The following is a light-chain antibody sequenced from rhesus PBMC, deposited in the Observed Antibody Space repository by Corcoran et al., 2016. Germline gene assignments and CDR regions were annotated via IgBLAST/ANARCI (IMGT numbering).Light chain of an antibody. CDR1: QGISNA. CDR3: QQGYSTPYS. J-gene: IGKJ2*01. CDR2: AAS. Sequence: DIQMSQSPSSLSASVGDKVTITCRASQGISNALAWYQPKPGKAPKLLMYAASSLESGVPSRFSGSRSGTDCTLTSSSLQPEDFATYYCQQGYSTPYSFGQGTKVEIK. V-gene: IGKV1-33*02.